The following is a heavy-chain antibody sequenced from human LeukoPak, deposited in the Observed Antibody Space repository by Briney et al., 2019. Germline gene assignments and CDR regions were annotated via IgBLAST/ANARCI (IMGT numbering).Heavy chain of an antibody. CDR3: ARRRGGIAAAENFDY. J-gene: IGHJ4*02. V-gene: IGHV4-34*01. D-gene: IGHD6-13*01. CDR1: GGSFSGYY. Sequence: SETLSLTCAVYGGSFSGYYWSWIRQPPGKGLEWIGEINHSGSANYNPSLKSRVTISVDTSKNQFSLKLSSVTAADTAVYYCARRRGGIAAAENFDYWGQGTLVTVSS. CDR2: INHSGSA.